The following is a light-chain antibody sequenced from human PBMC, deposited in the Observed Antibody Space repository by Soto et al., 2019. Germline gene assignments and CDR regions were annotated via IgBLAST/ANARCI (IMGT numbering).Light chain of an antibody. CDR3: QHYNSYSEA. J-gene: IGKJ1*01. Sequence: DVQMTLSPFTLSASKKYPVTMTCRASQSVSDSLPWYQVIPGEAPKLLIYDASSLESGVPSRFSGSGSGTEFTLTLISLQPDDFTTYCSQHYNSYSEAFGQGTKV. CDR2: DAS. CDR1: QSVSDS. V-gene: IGKV1-5*01.